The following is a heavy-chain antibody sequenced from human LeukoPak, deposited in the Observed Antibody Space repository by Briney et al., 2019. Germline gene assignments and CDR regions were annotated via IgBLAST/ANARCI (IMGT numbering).Heavy chain of an antibody. CDR2: IYYSGST. J-gene: IGHJ3*02. D-gene: IGHD5/OR15-5a*01. Sequence: SETLALTCTVSGGSISSYYWSWIRQPPGKGLEWIGYIYYSGSTNYNPSLKSRVTISVDTSKNQFSLQLSSVTAADTAVYYCARAFRVWGAFDIWGQGTMVTVSS. CDR1: GGSISSYY. V-gene: IGHV4-59*01. CDR3: ARAFRVWGAFDI.